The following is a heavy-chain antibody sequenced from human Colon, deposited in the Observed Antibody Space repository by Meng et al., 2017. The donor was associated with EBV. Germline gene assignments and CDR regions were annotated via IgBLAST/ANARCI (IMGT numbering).Heavy chain of an antibody. CDR3: ARGKQDAWELLAY. V-gene: IGHV4-4*02. J-gene: IGHJ4*02. CDR1: GVSTSSNIR. Sequence: QVELQEAGAGLVKPSGTLSLPRGVSGVSTSSNIRWTWVRQPPGKGLEWIGDIDDSGSTNYHPSLNSRISISLDKSKNHFSLKVNSVTGAETAVYYWARGKQDAWELLAYWGQGALVTVSS. CDR2: IDDSGST. D-gene: IGHD1-26*01.